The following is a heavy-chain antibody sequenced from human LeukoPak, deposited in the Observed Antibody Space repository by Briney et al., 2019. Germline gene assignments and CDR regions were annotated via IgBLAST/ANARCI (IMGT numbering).Heavy chain of an antibody. D-gene: IGHD3-22*01. J-gene: IGHJ5*02. V-gene: IGHV1-69*06. CDR2: IIPIFGTA. CDR3: ARNYYDSSGYALNWFDP. Sequence: ASVKVSCKASGYTFTSYYMHWVRQAPGQGLEWMGGIIPIFGTANYAQKFQGRVTITADKSTSTAYMELSSLRSEDTAVYYCARNYYDSSGYALNWFDPWGQGTLVTVSS. CDR1: GYTFTSYY.